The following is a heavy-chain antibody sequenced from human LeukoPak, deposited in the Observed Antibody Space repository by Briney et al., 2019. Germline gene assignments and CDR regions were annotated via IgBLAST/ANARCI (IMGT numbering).Heavy chain of an antibody. J-gene: IGHJ4*02. Sequence: GGSLRLSCAAPGFTFRSFAFHWVRQAPDKGLEWVAVIAYDGSVAYVADALKGRFTISRDDSKSMLYLQMNSLRPADTAVYYCARDMLKGAPDYLDHWGQGTLVTVSS. CDR3: ARDMLKGAPDYLDH. V-gene: IGHV3-30*04. D-gene: IGHD3-10*02. CDR2: IAYDGSVA. CDR1: GFTFRSFA.